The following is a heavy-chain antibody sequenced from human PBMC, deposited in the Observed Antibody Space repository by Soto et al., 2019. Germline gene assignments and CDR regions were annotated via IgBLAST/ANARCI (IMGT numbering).Heavy chain of an antibody. D-gene: IGHD4-17*01. Sequence: QLQLQESGPGLVKPSETLSLICTVSGGSINNYYWGWIRQPPGKGLEWIGGVYSRGNTYYNPSLKSRGTISVDTSKNQFSRKLSSVTAADTAVYYCASHGPEGPTVTTLGWLDPWGQGTLVAVSS. CDR2: VYSRGNT. CDR1: GGSINNYY. V-gene: IGHV4-39*01. J-gene: IGHJ5*02. CDR3: ASHGPEGPTVTTLGWLDP.